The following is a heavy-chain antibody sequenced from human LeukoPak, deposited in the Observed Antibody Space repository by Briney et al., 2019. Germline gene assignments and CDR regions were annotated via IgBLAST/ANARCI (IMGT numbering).Heavy chain of an antibody. CDR3: ARDSALWTVAGYYYYYMDV. V-gene: IGHV7-4-1*02. CDR1: GYTFSSYA. Sequence: ASVKVSCKASGYTFSSYAMNWVRQAPGQGLEWMGGINTNTGNPTYAQGFTGRFVFSLDTSVSTAYLQISSLKAEDTAVYYCARDSALWTVAGYYYYYMDVWGKGTTVTVSS. D-gene: IGHD6-19*01. J-gene: IGHJ6*03. CDR2: INTNTGNP.